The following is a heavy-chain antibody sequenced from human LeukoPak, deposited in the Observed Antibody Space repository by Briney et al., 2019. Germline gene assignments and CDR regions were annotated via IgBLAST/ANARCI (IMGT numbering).Heavy chain of an antibody. CDR1: GFTFSSYS. Sequence: GGSLRLSCAASGFTFSSYSMNWVRQAPGKGLEWVSSISSSSSYIYYADSVKGRFTISRDNAKNSLYLQMNSLRAEDTAVYYCASYVAYYYDSSGYYYAYWGQGTLVTVSS. CDR3: ASYVAYYYDSSGYYYAY. V-gene: IGHV3-21*01. CDR2: ISSSSSYI. D-gene: IGHD3-22*01. J-gene: IGHJ4*02.